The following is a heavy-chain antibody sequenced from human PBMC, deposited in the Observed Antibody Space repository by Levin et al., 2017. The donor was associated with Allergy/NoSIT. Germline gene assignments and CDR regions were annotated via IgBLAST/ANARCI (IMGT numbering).Heavy chain of an antibody. Sequence: QSGGSLRLSCATSGFTFSSYSMHWVRQAPGKGLEWVALISYDGSNQYYADSVKGRFTISRDNSKKILYLQMNSLRAEDTAVFYCAYNSYGQINYFDYWGQGTLVTVSS. CDR1: GFTFSSYS. CDR3: AYNSYGQINYFDY. D-gene: IGHD5-18*01. J-gene: IGHJ4*02. V-gene: IGHV3-30*04. CDR2: ISYDGSNQ.